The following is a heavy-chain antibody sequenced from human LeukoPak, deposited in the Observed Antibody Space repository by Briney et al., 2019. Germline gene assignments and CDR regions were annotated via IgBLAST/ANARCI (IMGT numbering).Heavy chain of an antibody. CDR2: IYPGDSDT. CDR3: ARPVSSGPVDY. V-gene: IGHV5-51*01. D-gene: IGHD6-19*01. CDR1: GYRFTSYW. Sequence: GESLKISCKTSGYRFTSYWIAWVRQMPGKGLEWMGIIYPGDSDTRYSPSFQGQVTISVDKSISTAYLQWSSLKASDTAMYYCARPVSSGPVDYWGQGTLVAVSS. J-gene: IGHJ4*02.